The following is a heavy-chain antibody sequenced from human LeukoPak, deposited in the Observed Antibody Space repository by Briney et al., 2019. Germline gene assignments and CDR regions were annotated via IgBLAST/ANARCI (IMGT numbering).Heavy chain of an antibody. CDR1: GYTFTTYG. J-gene: IGHJ5*02. D-gene: IGHD3-10*01. V-gene: IGHV1-18*01. CDR2: ISVYNNNT. CDR3: ARGYYGSGSWNWFDP. Sequence: ASVKVSCKASGYTFTTYGISWVRQAPGQGLEWMGWISVYNNNTNYARKLQGRVTMTTDTSTTTAYMELKSLRSDDTAVYYCARGYYGSGSWNWFDPWGQGTLVTVSS.